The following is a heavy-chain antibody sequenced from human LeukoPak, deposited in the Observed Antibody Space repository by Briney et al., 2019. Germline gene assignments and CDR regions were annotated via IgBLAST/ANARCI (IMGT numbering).Heavy chain of an antibody. Sequence: GASVKVSCKASGYTFTGYYMHWVRQAPGQGLEWMGRINPNSGGTNYAQKFQGRVTMTRDTSISTAYMELSRLRSDDTAVYYCARTGTRYSSSEEFDYWGQGTLVTVSS. V-gene: IGHV1-2*06. CDR1: GYTFTGYY. D-gene: IGHD6-13*01. CDR3: ARTGTRYSSSEEFDY. CDR2: INPNSGGT. J-gene: IGHJ4*02.